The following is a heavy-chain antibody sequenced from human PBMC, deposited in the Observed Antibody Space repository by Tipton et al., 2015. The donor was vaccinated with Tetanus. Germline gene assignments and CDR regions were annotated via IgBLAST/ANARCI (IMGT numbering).Heavy chain of an antibody. Sequence: TLSLTCTVSGGSISSGDYYWSWIRQPPGKGLEWIGYIYYSGSTYYNPSLKSRVTISVDTSKNQFSLKLSSVTAADTAVYYCARDGDYDSMIGWSYFDYWGQGTLVTVSS. CDR1: GGSISSGDYY. V-gene: IGHV4-30-4*01. CDR3: ARDGDYDSMIGWSYFDY. CDR2: IYYSGST. D-gene: IGHD3-22*01. J-gene: IGHJ4*02.